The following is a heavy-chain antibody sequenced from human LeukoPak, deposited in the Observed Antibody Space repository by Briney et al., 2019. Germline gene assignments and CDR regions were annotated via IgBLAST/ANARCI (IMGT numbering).Heavy chain of an antibody. Sequence: GGSLRLSCAASGFTFSTYGMHWVRQAPGKGLEGVAVISYDESNKYYADSVKGRFTISRDNSKNTLYLQMTSPRAEDTAVYYCARQAWPQQYCSRTSCYNWFDPWGQGTLVTVSS. J-gene: IGHJ5*02. CDR2: ISYDESNK. CDR1: GFTFSTYG. D-gene: IGHD2-2*01. V-gene: IGHV3-30*03. CDR3: ARQAWPQQYCSRTSCYNWFDP.